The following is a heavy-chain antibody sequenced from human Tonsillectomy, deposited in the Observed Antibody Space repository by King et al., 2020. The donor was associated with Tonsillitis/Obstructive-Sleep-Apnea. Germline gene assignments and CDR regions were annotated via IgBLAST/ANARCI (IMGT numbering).Heavy chain of an antibody. V-gene: IGHV1-2*02. D-gene: IGHD2/OR15-2a*01. CDR3: ARGANSTGPYYYYGMDV. CDR1: GYTFTGYY. J-gene: IGHJ6*02. CDR2: INPNSGGT. Sequence: HVQLVESGAEVKKPGASVKVSCKASGYTFTGYYMHWVRQAPGQGLEWMGWINPNSGGTNYAQKFQGRVTMTRDTPISTAYMELSRLRPDDTAVYYCARGANSTGPYYYYGMDVWGQGTTVTVSS.